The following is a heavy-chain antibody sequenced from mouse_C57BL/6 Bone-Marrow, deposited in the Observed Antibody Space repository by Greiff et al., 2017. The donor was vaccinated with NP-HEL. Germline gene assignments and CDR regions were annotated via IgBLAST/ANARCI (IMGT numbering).Heavy chain of an antibody. V-gene: IGHV1-64*01. CDR3: EIDTWAGYFDV. J-gene: IGHJ1*03. CDR2: IHPNSGST. Sequence: VQLQESGAELVKPGASVKLSCKASGYTFTSYWMHWVKQRPGQGLEWIGMIHPNSGSTNYNEKFKSKATLTVDKSSSTAYMQLSSLTSADSAVFDCEIDTWAGYFDVWGTGTTVTVSA. CDR1: GYTFTSYW.